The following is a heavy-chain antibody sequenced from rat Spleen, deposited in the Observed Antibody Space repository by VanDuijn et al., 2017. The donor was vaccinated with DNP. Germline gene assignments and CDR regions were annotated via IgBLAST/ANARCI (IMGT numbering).Heavy chain of an antibody. D-gene: IGHD1-1*01. CDR2: VSSGGNT. CDR1: GFTFTDYY. V-gene: IGHV2S12*01. J-gene: IGHJ3*01. Sequence: VQLVESGGGLVQPGRSLKLSCAASGFTFTDYYMAWVRQPPGKGLEWIAAVSSGGNTYYNSGLKSRLSISRDTSKSQVFLKMNSLQTEDTAIYFCTRVYYSAEDWFAYWGQGTLVTVSS. CDR3: TRVYYSAEDWFAY.